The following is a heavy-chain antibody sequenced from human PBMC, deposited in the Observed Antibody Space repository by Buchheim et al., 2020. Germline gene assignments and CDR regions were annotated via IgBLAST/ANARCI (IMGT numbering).Heavy chain of an antibody. D-gene: IGHD3-22*01. V-gene: IGHV4-31*03. CDR1: GGSISSGGYY. CDR2: IYYSGST. CDR3: AREILYYYDSSGYYYSDYFDY. Sequence: QVQLQESGPGLVKPSQTLSLTCTVSGGSISSGGYYWSWIRQHPGKGLEWIGYIYYSGSTSYNPSLKSRVTISVDTSKNQFSLKLSSVTAAVTAVYYCAREILYYYDSSGYYYSDYFDYWGQGTL. J-gene: IGHJ4*02.